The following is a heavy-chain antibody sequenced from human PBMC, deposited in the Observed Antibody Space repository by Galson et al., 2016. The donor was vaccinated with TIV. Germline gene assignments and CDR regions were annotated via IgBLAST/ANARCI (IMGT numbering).Heavy chain of an antibody. CDR2: IKEDGSTI. CDR3: ARDHSYQSFDY. J-gene: IGHJ4*02. CDR1: GFTFNNYW. D-gene: IGHD2-2*01. V-gene: IGHV3-7*01. Sequence: SLRLSCAVSGFTFNNYWMSWVRQAPGKGLEWVANIKEDGSTIYYVDSVEGRFTISRDSAKNSLYLQMNSLRAEDPAMYYCARDHSYQSFDYWGQGTLVTVSS.